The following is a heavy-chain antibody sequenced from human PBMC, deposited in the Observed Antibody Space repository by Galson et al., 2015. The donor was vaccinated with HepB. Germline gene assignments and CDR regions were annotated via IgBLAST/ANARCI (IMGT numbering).Heavy chain of an antibody. V-gene: IGHV3-23*01. Sequence: SLRLSCAASGFTFSSYAMSWVRQAPGKGLEWVSAISGSGGSTYYADSVKGRFTISRDNSKNTLYLQMNSLRAEDTAVYYCAKYSGLGYSSGWSPGRYWGQGTLVTVSS. CDR2: ISGSGGST. J-gene: IGHJ4*02. CDR3: AKYSGLGYSSGWSPGRY. D-gene: IGHD6-19*01. CDR1: GFTFSSYA.